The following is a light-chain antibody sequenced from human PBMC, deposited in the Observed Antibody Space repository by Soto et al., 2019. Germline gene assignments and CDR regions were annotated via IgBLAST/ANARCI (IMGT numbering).Light chain of an antibody. J-gene: IGLJ2*01. CDR1: SSDVGGYNY. CDR3: SSYTSSSTLVV. Sequence: QSALTQPASVSGSPGQSITISCTGTSSDVGGYNYVSWYQQHPGKAPKLMIYEVSNRPSGVSNRFSGSKSGNTAPLTLSGLPAEDEADYYCSSYTSSSTLVVFGGGTKVTVL. CDR2: EVS. V-gene: IGLV2-14*01.